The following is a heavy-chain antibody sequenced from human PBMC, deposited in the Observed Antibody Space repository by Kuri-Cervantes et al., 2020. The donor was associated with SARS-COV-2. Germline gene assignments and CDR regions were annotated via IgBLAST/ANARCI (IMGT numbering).Heavy chain of an antibody. D-gene: IGHD3-3*01. CDR3: ARGDDITIFGVVIKGGTDY. Sequence: GGSLRLSCAASGFTFSSYSMNWVRQAPGKGLEWVSYISSSSSTIYYADSVKGRFTISRDNAKNSLYLQMNSLRAEDTAVYYCARGDDITIFGVVIKGGTDYWGQGTLVTDSS. CDR2: ISSSSSTI. V-gene: IGHV3-48*01. J-gene: IGHJ4*02. CDR1: GFTFSSYS.